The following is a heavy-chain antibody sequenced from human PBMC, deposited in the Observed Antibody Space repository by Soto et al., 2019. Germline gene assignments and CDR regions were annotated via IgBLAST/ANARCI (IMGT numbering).Heavy chain of an antibody. J-gene: IGHJ6*02. Sequence: GGSLRLSCTASGFTLRSYWMSWVRQAPGKGLEWLATIKTDASEKKYVDSVKGRFTVSRDNAKNSLYLQMDSLRAEDTAVYYCAREETAWPLAYGLDVWGQGTTVTVSS. CDR1: GFTLRSYW. V-gene: IGHV3-7*01. CDR3: AREETAWPLAYGLDV. D-gene: IGHD2-21*02. CDR2: IKTDASEK.